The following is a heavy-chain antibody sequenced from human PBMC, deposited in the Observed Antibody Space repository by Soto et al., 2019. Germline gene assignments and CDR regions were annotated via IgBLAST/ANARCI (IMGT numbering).Heavy chain of an antibody. D-gene: IGHD6-19*01. CDR2: ISYDGSNK. Sequence: QVQLVESGGGVVQPGRSLRLSCAASGFTFSSYGMHWVRQAPGKGLEWVAVISYDGSNKYYADSVKGRFTISRDNSKNTLYLQMNSLRAEDTAVYYCAKDRGDSSGWIELDYWGQGTLVTVSS. J-gene: IGHJ4*02. CDR3: AKDRGDSSGWIELDY. V-gene: IGHV3-30*18. CDR1: GFTFSSYG.